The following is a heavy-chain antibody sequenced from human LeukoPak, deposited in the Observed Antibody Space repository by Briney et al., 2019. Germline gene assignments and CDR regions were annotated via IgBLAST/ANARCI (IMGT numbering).Heavy chain of an antibody. CDR3: ARDRASSWPFDY. D-gene: IGHD6-13*01. V-gene: IGHV3-21*01. Sequence: PGGPLTLSCAASGCTFSTYTMNWLRQAPGKGLEGVRAISGSTKYIYYADSLKGRFTISRDNAKNSLYLEMNSLRAEDTAVYYCARDRASSWPFDYWGQGTLVTVSS. J-gene: IGHJ4*02. CDR2: ISGSTKYI. CDR1: GCTFSTYT.